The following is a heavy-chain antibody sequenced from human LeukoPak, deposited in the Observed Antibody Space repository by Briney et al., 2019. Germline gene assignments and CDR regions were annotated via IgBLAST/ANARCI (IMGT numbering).Heavy chain of an antibody. Sequence: ETLSLTCTVSGGSISSSSYYWGWIRQPPGKGLEWVANIKQDGSEKYYVDSVKGRFTISRDNAKNSLYLQMNSLRAEDTAVYYCARDYCTNGVCLDTIDYWGQGTLVTVSS. CDR2: IKQDGSEK. J-gene: IGHJ4*02. V-gene: IGHV3-7*01. CDR3: ARDYCTNGVCLDTIDY. CDR1: GGSISSSSYY. D-gene: IGHD2-8*01.